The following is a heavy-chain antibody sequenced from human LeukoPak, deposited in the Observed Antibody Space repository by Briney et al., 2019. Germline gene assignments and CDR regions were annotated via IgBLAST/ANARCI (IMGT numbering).Heavy chain of an antibody. V-gene: IGHV3-48*01. CDR1: GFTFSSYS. CDR2: ISSSSSTI. J-gene: IGHJ4*02. Sequence: PGGSLRLSCAASGFTFSSYSMNWVRQAPGKGLEWVSYISSSSSTIYYADSVKGRFTISRESAKKSLYLQMNNLRAGGTAVYYCVRGPDYWGQGTLVTVSS. CDR3: VRGPDY.